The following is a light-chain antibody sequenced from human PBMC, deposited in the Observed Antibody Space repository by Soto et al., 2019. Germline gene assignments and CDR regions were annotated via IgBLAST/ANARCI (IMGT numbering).Light chain of an antibody. CDR2: DVD. Sequence: QSALTQPRSVSVSPGQSVAISCTGTSSDIGGYNYVSWYQRHPGKAPKVMIYDVDKRPSGVPDRFSGSKSGNTASLTISDLQTEDEADYYCCSNAGRPDVFGTGTKVTVL. J-gene: IGLJ1*01. CDR1: SSDIGGYNY. CDR3: CSNAGRPDV. V-gene: IGLV2-11*01.